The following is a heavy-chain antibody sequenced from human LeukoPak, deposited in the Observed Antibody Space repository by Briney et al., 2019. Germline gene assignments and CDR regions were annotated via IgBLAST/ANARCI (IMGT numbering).Heavy chain of an antibody. CDR1: GYTFTSYD. D-gene: IGHD5-18*01. CDR2: MNPNSGNT. V-gene: IGHV1-8*01. J-gene: IGHJ3*02. Sequence: GASVKVSCKASGYTFTSYDINWVRQATGQGLEWMGWMNPNSGNTGYAQKFQGRVTMTRNTSISTAYMELSSLRSEDTAVYYCARPNVDTATSDDAFDIWGQGTMVTASS. CDR3: ARPNVDTATSDDAFDI.